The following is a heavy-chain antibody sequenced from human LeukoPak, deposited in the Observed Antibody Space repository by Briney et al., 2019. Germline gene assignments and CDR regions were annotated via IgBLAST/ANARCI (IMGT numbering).Heavy chain of an antibody. CDR2: IIPIFGTA. Sequence: ASVRVSCKASVGTFSIYAISWVRQAPGQGRECRGGIIPIFGTAKYTQKCQGRVTITADESTSTAYMELSSLRSEDTAVYYCARTYYYGSGSYYYFDYWGQGTLVTVSS. CDR1: VGTFSIYA. CDR3: ARTYYYGSGSYYYFDY. V-gene: IGHV1-69*01. J-gene: IGHJ4*02. D-gene: IGHD3-10*01.